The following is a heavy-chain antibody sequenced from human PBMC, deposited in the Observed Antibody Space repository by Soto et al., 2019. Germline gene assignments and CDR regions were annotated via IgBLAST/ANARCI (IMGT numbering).Heavy chain of an antibody. CDR3: AGHAYYYDSSGFMHAFDI. J-gene: IGHJ3*02. V-gene: IGHV5-10-1*01. D-gene: IGHD3-22*01. CDR1: GYSFTSYW. CDR2: IDPSDSYT. Sequence: GESLKISCKGSGYSFTSYWISWVRQMPGKGLEWMGRIDPSDSYTNYSPSFQGHVTISADKSISTAYLQWSSLKASDTAMYYCAGHAYYYDSSGFMHAFDIWGQGTMVTVSS.